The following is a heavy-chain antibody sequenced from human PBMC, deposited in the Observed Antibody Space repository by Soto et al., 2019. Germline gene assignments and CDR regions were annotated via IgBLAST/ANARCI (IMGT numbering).Heavy chain of an antibody. CDR3: VGGQYDFDY. J-gene: IGHJ4*02. V-gene: IGHV3-30*03. CDR1: GFPFTSYG. Sequence: QVQLVESGGGVVQPGRSLRLSCAASGFPFTSYGMHWVREGPDKGLEWVAIISYDGSDKYYADSVKGRFTISRDNSKNTLDLHMNSLRPEDTALYYCVGGQYDFDYRGQGTLVIVSS. D-gene: IGHD3-10*01. CDR2: ISYDGSDK.